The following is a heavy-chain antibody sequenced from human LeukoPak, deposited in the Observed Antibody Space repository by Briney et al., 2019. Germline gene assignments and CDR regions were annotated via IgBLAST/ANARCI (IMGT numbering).Heavy chain of an antibody. J-gene: IGHJ3*02. V-gene: IGHV4-59*01. D-gene: IGHD6-13*01. CDR3: ARDHGSGSWYGDAFDI. CDR1: GGSISSYY. CDR2: IYYSGST. Sequence: SETLSLTCTVSGGSISSYYWSWIRQPPGKGLEWIGYIYYSGSTNYNPSLKSRVTISVDTSKNQFSLKLSSVTAADTAVYYCARDHGSGSWYGDAFDIWDQGTMVTVSS.